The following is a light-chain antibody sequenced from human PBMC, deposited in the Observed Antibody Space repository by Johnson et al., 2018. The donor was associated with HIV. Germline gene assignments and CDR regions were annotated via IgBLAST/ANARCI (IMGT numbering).Light chain of an antibody. CDR3: GTWDSSLSAYV. CDR1: VSNIESYF. V-gene: IGLV1-51*02. Sequence: QSVLTQPPSVSAAPGQTVNISCSGNVSNIESYFVSWYQQLPGAAPRLLIYEDNKRPSGIPDRFSGSKSGASATLGITGLQPGDEADYSCGTWDSSLSAYVFGTGTRVTVL. J-gene: IGLJ1*01. CDR2: EDN.